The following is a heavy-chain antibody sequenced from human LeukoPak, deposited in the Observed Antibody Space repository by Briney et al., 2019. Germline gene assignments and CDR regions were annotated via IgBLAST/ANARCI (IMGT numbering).Heavy chain of an antibody. Sequence: ASETLSLTCTVSGGSISSYYWSWIRQPPGKGLEWIGYIYYSGSTNYNPSLKSRVTISVDTSKNQFSLNLSSVTAADTAVYFCARLSWPGRGSRFDPWGQGTLVTVSS. CDR1: GGSISSYY. CDR3: ARLSWPGRGSRFDP. D-gene: IGHD3-10*01. CDR2: IYYSGST. V-gene: IGHV4-59*01. J-gene: IGHJ5*02.